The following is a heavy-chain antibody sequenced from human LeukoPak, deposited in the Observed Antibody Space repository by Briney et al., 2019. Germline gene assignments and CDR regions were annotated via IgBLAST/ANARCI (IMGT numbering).Heavy chain of an antibody. CDR1: GGSISSGSYY. Sequence: PSETLSLTCTVSGGSISSGSYYWSWIRQPAGQGLEYIGRMYTSGSTNYNPSLKSRVTISVDTSKNQFSLKLSSVTAADTAVYYCARDRGTWNDDGFDYWGQGTLVTVSS. D-gene: IGHD1-1*01. J-gene: IGHJ4*02. V-gene: IGHV4-61*02. CDR3: ARDRGTWNDDGFDY. CDR2: MYTSGST.